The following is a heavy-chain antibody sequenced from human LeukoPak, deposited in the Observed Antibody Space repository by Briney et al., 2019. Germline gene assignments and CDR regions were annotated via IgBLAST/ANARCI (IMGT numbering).Heavy chain of an antibody. CDR2: IRSKAYGGTT. CDR1: GFTFGDYA. J-gene: IGHJ4*02. D-gene: IGHD5-24*01. Sequence: GGSLRLSCTASGFTFGDYAMSWVRQAPGKGLEWVGFIRSKAYGGTTEYAASVKGRFTISRDDSKSIAYLQMNSLKTEDTAVYYCTRDGLIEMATTLSYYFDYWGQGTLVTVSS. CDR3: TRDGLIEMATTLSYYFDY. V-gene: IGHV3-49*04.